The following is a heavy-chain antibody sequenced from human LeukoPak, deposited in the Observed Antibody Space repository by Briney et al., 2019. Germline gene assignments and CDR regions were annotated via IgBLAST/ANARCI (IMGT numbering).Heavy chain of an antibody. CDR3: ARVGGRYSPLGY. Sequence: GGSLRLSCAASGFTFSSYWMSWVRQAPGKGLEWVANIKQNGSEKYYVDSVKGRFTISRDNDKNSLFLQMTSLRAEDTAVYYCARVGGRYSPLGYWGQGTLVTVSS. D-gene: IGHD3-16*02. V-gene: IGHV3-7*01. J-gene: IGHJ4*02. CDR2: IKQNGSEK. CDR1: GFTFSSYW.